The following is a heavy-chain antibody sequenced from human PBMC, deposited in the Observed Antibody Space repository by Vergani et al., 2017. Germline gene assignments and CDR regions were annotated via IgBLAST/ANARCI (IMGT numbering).Heavy chain of an antibody. CDR3: AKANPRNSGYDYLYYYHAMDV. J-gene: IGHJ6*02. D-gene: IGHD5-12*01. CDR2: ISGSGGST. CDR1: GFTFNHYA. Sequence: EVKLLESGGDLVQPGGSLRLSCAASGFTFNHYAMNWVRQAPGKGLDWVSGISGSGGSTYYAGSVKGRFTISRDSSKHTLYLQMNSLSAGDTAVYYCAKANPRNSGYDYLYYYHAMDVWGQGTTVTVSS. V-gene: IGHV3-23*01.